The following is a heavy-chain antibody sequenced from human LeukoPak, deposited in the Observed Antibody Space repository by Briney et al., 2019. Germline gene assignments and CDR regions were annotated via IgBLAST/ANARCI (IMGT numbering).Heavy chain of an antibody. J-gene: IGHJ3*02. CDR3: ARGRGVAQAFDI. CDR2: IIPIFGTA. D-gene: IGHD3-10*01. V-gene: IGHV1-69*13. Sequence: PVKVSCKAAGGTFSSYGISWVRQAPGQGLEWMGGIIPIFGTANHAQKFQGRVTITADESTSTAYMELGSLRSEDTAVYYCARGRGVAQAFDIWGQGTMVTVSS. CDR1: GGTFSSYG.